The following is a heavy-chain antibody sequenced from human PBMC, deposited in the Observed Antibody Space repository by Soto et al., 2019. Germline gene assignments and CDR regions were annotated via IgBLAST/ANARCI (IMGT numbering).Heavy chain of an antibody. Sequence: GKGLEWVSYISASSGTISYTDSVRGRFTVSRDNGMNSLYLQMDSLRADDTAIYYCARDRRGTPRPDCFDPWGQGTLVTVSS. V-gene: IGHV3-48*01. D-gene: IGHD6-6*01. J-gene: IGHJ5*02. CDR2: ISASSGTI. CDR3: ARDRRGTPRPDCFDP.